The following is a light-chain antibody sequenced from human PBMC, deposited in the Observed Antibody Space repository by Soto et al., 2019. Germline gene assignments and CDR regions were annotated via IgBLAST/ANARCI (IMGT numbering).Light chain of an antibody. CDR1: QSVSSY. CDR2: DAS. CDR3: QQRSIS. V-gene: IGKV3-11*01. J-gene: IGKJ4*01. Sequence: EIVLTQSPATLSLSPGERATLSCSASQSVSSYLAWYQQKPGQAPRLLIYDASNRATGIPARFSGSGSGTDFTLTISSLEPEDFAVYYCQQRSISFGGGTKVEIK.